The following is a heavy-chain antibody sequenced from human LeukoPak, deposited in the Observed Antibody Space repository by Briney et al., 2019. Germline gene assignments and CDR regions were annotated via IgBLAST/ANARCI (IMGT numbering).Heavy chain of an antibody. CDR1: GGTFSSYP. V-gene: IGHV1-69*13. D-gene: IGHD6-13*01. CDR3: ARGPYSSSWYGNYYYGMDV. J-gene: IGHJ6*04. Sequence: ASVRVCCKASGGTFSSYPISWVRQAPGQGLEWMGGIIPIFGTANYAQKFQGRVTITADESTSTAYMELSSLRSEDTAVYYCARGPYSSSWYGNYYYGMDVWGKGTTVSVSS. CDR2: IIPIFGTA.